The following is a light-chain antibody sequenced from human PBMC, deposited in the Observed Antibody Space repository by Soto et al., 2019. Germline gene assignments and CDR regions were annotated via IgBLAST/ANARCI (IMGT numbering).Light chain of an antibody. Sequence: QSVLTQPPSMSGAPGQRVTISCTGSSSDIGEGYDVHWYQQFPGTAPKLLIYSNINRPSGVPDRFSGSKSGTSASLAITGLQAEDEADYYCQSYDSSLGGSKGVFGGGTKLTVL. V-gene: IGLV1-40*01. J-gene: IGLJ3*02. CDR2: SNI. CDR1: SSDIGEGYD. CDR3: QSYDSSLGGSKGV.